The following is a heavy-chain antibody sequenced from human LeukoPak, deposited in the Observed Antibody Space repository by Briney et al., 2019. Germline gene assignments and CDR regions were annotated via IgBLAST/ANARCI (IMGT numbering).Heavy chain of an antibody. D-gene: IGHD4-11*01. CDR3: VSLDDYPSPVGY. V-gene: IGHV1-46*03. J-gene: IGHJ4*02. CDR1: GYTFTSYY. CDR2: INPSGGST. Sequence: GASVKVSCKASGYTFTSYYMHWVRQAPGQGLEWMGIINPSGGSTSYAQKFQGRVTITADESTSTAYMELSSLRSEDTAVYYCVSLDDYPSPVGYWGQGTLVTVSS.